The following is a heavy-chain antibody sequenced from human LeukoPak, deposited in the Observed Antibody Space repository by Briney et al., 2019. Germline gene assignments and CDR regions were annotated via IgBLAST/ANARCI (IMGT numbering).Heavy chain of an antibody. D-gene: IGHD4-17*01. CDR3: ARVHQNDYGDYGGFDY. CDR2: IYYSGST. CDR1: GGSISSYY. J-gene: IGHJ4*02. V-gene: IGHV4-59*12. Sequence: SETLSLTCTVSGGSISSYYWSWIRQPPGKGLEWIGDIYYSGSTNYNPSLKSRVTMSVDTSKNQFSLKLSSVTAADTAVYYCARVHQNDYGDYGGFDYWGQGTLVTVSS.